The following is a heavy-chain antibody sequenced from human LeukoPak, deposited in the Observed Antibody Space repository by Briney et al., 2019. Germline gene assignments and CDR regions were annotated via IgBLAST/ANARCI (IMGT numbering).Heavy chain of an antibody. Sequence: SQTLSLTCTVSGGSISSGGYYWSWIRQPPGKGLEWIGYIYHSGSTYYNPSLKSRVTISVDTSKNQFSLKLSSVTAADTAVYYCASSKQEYSYGYYFDYWGQGTLATVSS. J-gene: IGHJ4*02. CDR2: IYHSGST. CDR3: ASSKQEYSYGYYFDY. V-gene: IGHV4-30-2*01. CDR1: GGSISSGGYY. D-gene: IGHD5-18*01.